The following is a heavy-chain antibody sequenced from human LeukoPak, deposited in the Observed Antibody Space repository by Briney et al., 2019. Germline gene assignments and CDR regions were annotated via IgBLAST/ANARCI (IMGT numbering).Heavy chain of an antibody. D-gene: IGHD4-23*01. J-gene: IGHJ4*02. CDR3: AKDHGGNSWYYIDF. V-gene: IGHV3-30*02. CDR1: GLSFNSYG. Sequence: GGSLRLSCVASGLSFNSYGMTWVRQAPGKGLEWVASIWYDGGNKYYADSVKGRFTISRDNSKNAVYLQMDSLRAEDTAIYYCAKDHGGNSWYYIDFWGQGTLVTVSS. CDR2: IWYDGGNK.